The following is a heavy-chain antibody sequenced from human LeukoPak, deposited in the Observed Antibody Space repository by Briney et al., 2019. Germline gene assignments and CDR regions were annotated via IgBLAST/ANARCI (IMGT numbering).Heavy chain of an antibody. CDR3: ASRSYDSSGYSYYYYYYGMDV. CDR2: INPPSGAT. Sequence: GASAMVSCKASGYTFTGYYMHWVRQAPGQGLEWMGWINPPSGATNYAQKFQGRVTMTRANSISTAYTELSRLRSDDTAVYYCASRSYDSSGYSYYYYYYGMDVWGQGTTVTVSS. D-gene: IGHD3-22*01. CDR1: GYTFTGYY. J-gene: IGHJ6*02. V-gene: IGHV1-2*02.